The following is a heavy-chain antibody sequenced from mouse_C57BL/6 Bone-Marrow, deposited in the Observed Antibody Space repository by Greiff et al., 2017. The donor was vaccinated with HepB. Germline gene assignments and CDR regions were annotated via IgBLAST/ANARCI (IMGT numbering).Heavy chain of an antibody. V-gene: IGHV2-2*01. Sequence: QVQLKESGPGLVQPSQSLSITCTVSGFSLTSYGVHWVRQSPGKGLEWLGVIWSGGSTDYNAAFISRLSISKDNSKSKVFFKMNSLQAYDTAIYYCARKTYYKGAMDYWGQGTSVTVSS. J-gene: IGHJ4*01. CDR2: IWSGGST. CDR3: ARKTYYKGAMDY. D-gene: IGHD2-12*01. CDR1: GFSLTSYG.